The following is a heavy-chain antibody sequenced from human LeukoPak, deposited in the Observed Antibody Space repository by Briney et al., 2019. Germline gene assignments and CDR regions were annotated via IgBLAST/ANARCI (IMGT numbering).Heavy chain of an antibody. CDR3: ARVGSYYYFDY. CDR1: GFTFSDHY. CDR2: TRKKANSYTT. Sequence: PGGFLRLSCAASGFTFSDHYMDWVRQAPGKGLEWVGRTRKKANSYTTEYAASVKGRFTISRDDSKNSLYLQMNSLKTEDTAVYYCARVGSYYYFDYWGRGTPVTVSS. J-gene: IGHJ4*02. D-gene: IGHD1-26*01. V-gene: IGHV3-72*01.